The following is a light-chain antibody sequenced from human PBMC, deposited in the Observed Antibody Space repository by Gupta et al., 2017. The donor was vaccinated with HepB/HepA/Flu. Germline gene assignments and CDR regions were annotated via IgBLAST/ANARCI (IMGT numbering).Light chain of an antibody. CDR3: QQSFSTPRT. V-gene: IGKV1-39*01. CDR1: QSISRS. Sequence: DIQMTQSPSSLSASVGDRITITCRASQSISRSLNWYRQKPGKAPELLIYATSNLQTRVPSTFSGSGSGTEFTLTISSLQSEDFATYFCQQSFSTPRTFGQGTKVEIK. CDR2: ATS. J-gene: IGKJ1*01.